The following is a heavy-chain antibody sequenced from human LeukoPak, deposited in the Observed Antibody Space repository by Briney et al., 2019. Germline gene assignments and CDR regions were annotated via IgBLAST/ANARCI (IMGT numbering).Heavy chain of an antibody. CDR1: GFTFSTKY. CDR3: ARRHSSGSN. CDR2: IYSGGIT. D-gene: IGHD6-19*01. V-gene: IGHV3-66*02. Sequence: GGSLRLSCAASGFTFSTKYMSWVRQAPGKGLEWVSVIYSGGITYYADSVKGRFTISRDNSKNTLYLQMNSLGPEDTAIYYCARRHSSGSNWGQGTLVTVSS. J-gene: IGHJ4*02.